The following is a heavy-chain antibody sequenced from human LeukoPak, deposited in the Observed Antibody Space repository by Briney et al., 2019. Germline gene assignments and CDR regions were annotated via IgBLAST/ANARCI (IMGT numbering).Heavy chain of an antibody. D-gene: IGHD6-13*01. Sequence: ASVKVSCTVSGYTLSELAMHWVRQAPGKGLEWVGGFDPEDDETIYAQKFQGRVTMTEDTSTDTAYMELSSLRSEDTAVYYCATDSACFVDSNSCHRLDYWGQGTLVTVSS. J-gene: IGHJ4*02. CDR3: ATDSACFVDSNSCHRLDY. CDR2: FDPEDDET. CDR1: GYTLSELA. V-gene: IGHV1-24*01.